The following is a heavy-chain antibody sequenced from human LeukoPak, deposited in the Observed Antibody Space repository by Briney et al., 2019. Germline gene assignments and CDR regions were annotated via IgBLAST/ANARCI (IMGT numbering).Heavy chain of an antibody. Sequence: SETLSLTCTVSGASISTYYWSWIRQPAGKGLEWIWRMYTSGSTNYNPSLKSRVTMSVDTSKNQLSLKLSSVTAADTAVYFCARDNGGDYWYSDIWGRGTLVTVSS. CDR2: MYTSGST. CDR1: GASISTYY. CDR3: ARDNGGDYWYSDI. D-gene: IGHD2-21*01. V-gene: IGHV4-4*07. J-gene: IGHJ2*01.